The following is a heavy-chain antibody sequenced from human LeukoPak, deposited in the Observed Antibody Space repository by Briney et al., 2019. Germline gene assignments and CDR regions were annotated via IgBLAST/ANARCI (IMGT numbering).Heavy chain of an antibody. CDR2: IRTTAEGAKYA. CDR1: GFSFTDYP. CDR3: ATDQRYAFDY. Sequence: GGSLRLSCATPGFSFTDYPMNWVRQAPGKGLEWISNIRTTAEGAKYAYYADSVKGRVTISRDDGKNTLYLHMDSLRDDDTAVYYCATDQRYAFDYWGQGILVTVSS. D-gene: IGHD3-9*01. J-gene: IGHJ4*02. V-gene: IGHV3-48*02.